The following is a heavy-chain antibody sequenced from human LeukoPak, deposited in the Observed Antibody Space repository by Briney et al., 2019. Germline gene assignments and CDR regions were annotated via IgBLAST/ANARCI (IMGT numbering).Heavy chain of an antibody. CDR2: ISSSGSTI. V-gene: IGHV3-11*01. Sequence: PGGSLRLSCAASGFTFSDYYMSWIRQAPGKGLEWVSYISSSGSTIYYADSVKGRFTISRDNAKNSLYLQMNSLRAEDTALYYCAKGIAAAGTLLPDYWGQGTLVTVSS. CDR3: AKGIAAAGTLLPDY. J-gene: IGHJ4*02. CDR1: GFTFSDYY. D-gene: IGHD6-13*01.